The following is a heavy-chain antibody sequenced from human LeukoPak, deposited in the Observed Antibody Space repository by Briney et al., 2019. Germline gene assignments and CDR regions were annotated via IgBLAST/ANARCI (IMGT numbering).Heavy chain of an antibody. V-gene: IGHV3-53*01. Sequence: GVSLRLSCAASGFTVSTYYMNWVRQAPGKGLEWVSIIYSGATTYYADSVKGRFTISRDTSKDTVSLQMNSLRAEDTAVYFCARVGDHFHWNLDLWGRGTLVTV. CDR3: ARVGDHFHWNLDL. CDR1: GFTVSTYY. CDR2: IYSGATT. D-gene: IGHD3-3*02. J-gene: IGHJ2*01.